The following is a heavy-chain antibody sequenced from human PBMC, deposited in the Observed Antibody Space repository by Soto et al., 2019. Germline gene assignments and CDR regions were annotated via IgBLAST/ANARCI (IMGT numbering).Heavy chain of an antibody. CDR3: ARDGDRGYDMDV. V-gene: IGHV3-48*02. Sequence: EVQMVESGGGLVQPGGSLRLSCAGSGFTFSTYNMDWVRQAPGKGLEWISYITNTGETIYYADSVRGRFTISRDNAKNALFLQINSLRYEDTAVYYCARDGDRGYDMDVWGQGTTVTVSS. J-gene: IGHJ6*02. CDR2: ITNTGETI. CDR1: GFTFSTYN.